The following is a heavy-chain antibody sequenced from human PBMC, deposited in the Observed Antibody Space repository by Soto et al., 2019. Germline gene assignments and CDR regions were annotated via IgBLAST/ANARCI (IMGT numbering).Heavy chain of an antibody. Sequence: VASVKVSCKASGYTFTSYGISWVRQAPGQGLEWMGWISAYNGNTNYAQKLQGRVTMTTDTSTSTAYMELRSLRSDDTAVYYCAREGYSSGWWADFDYWGQGTLVTVSS. CDR2: ISAYNGNT. CDR1: GYTFTSYG. V-gene: IGHV1-18*01. D-gene: IGHD6-19*01. J-gene: IGHJ4*02. CDR3: AREGYSSGWWADFDY.